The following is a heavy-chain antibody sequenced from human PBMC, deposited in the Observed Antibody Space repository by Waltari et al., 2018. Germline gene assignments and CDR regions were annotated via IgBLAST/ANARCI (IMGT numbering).Heavy chain of an antibody. CDR3: ARDYCDRTNCHGMDV. CDR1: EFTFSSYA. CDR2: ISYNARNI. Sequence: QVQLVESGGGVVQPGGSLRPSCEASEFTFSSYAMPWVRQAPGKGLEWVAVISYNARNIYYVDSVKGRFTISRDNSKKTLYLQMNSLRAEDTAVYYCARDYCDRTNCHGMDVWGQGTTVTVSS. V-gene: IGHV3-30*04. D-gene: IGHD3-22*01. J-gene: IGHJ6*02.